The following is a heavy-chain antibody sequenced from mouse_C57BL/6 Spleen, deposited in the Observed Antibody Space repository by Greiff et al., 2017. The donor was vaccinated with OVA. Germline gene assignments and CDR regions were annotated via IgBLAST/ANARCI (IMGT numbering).Heavy chain of an antibody. J-gene: IGHJ3*01. Sequence: EVKVVESGGGLVKPGGSLKLSCAASGFTFSSYTMSWVRQTPEKRLEWVATISGGGGNTYYPDSVKGRFTISRDNAKNTLYLQMSSLRSEDTALYYCARQPTTEGGFAYWGQGTLVTVSA. CDR3: ARQPTTEGGFAY. CDR1: GFTFSSYT. CDR2: ISGGGGNT. D-gene: IGHD1-1*01. V-gene: IGHV5-9*01.